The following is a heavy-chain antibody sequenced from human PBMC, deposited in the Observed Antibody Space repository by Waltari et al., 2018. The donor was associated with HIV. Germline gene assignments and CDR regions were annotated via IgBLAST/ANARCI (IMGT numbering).Heavy chain of an antibody. CDR3: AREIQTPGYSNGWYYFDY. CDR1: AYSISSGSY. CDR2: IHHSVTT. V-gene: IGHV4-38-2*02. J-gene: IGHJ4*02. Sequence: QVQLQESGPGLVKPSETLSLTCAVSAYSISSGSYLGWIRQPPGKGLEWIGSIHHSVTTYYNPSLRSRVTKSVDTSKNLGSLKLTSVTAADTAIYYCAREIQTPGYSNGWYYFDYGGQGTLVTVSS. D-gene: IGHD6-19*01.